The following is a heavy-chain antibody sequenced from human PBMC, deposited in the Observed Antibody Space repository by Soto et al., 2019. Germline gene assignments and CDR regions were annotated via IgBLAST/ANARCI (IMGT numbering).Heavy chain of an antibody. CDR1: GFTVSSNY. V-gene: IGHV3-53*01. J-gene: IGHJ4*02. CDR2: IYSGGST. Sequence: PGGSLRLSCAASGFTVSSNYMSWVRQAPGKGLEWVSVIYSGGSTYYADSVKGRITISRDNSKNTLYLQMNSLRAEDTVVYYCARENSSGYYYFDYWGQGTLVTVSS. D-gene: IGHD3-22*01. CDR3: ARENSSGYYYFDY.